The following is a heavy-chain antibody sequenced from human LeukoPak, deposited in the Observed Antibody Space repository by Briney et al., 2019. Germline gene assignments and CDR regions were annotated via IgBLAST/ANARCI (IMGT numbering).Heavy chain of an antibody. CDR2: IYHSGST. Sequence: SETLSLTCAVSGGSISSGGYSWSWIRQPPGKGLEWIGYIYHSGSTYYNPSLKSRVTISVDRSKNQFSLKLSSVTAADTAVYYCARGLYWFDPWGQGTLLTVSS. J-gene: IGHJ5*02. CDR3: ARGLYWFDP. V-gene: IGHV4-30-2*01. CDR1: GGSISSGGYS.